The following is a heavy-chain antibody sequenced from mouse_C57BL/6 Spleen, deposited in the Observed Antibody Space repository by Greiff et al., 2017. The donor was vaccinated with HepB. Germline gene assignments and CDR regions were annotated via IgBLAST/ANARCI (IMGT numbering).Heavy chain of an antibody. CDR1: GFTFSSYT. CDR2: ISGGGGNT. CDR3: ARQGGNYGYYAMDY. V-gene: IGHV5-9*01. Sequence: EVQGVESGGGLVKPGGSLKLSCAASGFTFSSYTMSWVRQTPEKRLEWVATISGGGGNTYYPDSVKGRFTISRDNAKNTLYLQMSSLRSEDTALYYCARQGGNYGYYAMDYWGQGTSVTVSS. J-gene: IGHJ4*01. D-gene: IGHD2-1*01.